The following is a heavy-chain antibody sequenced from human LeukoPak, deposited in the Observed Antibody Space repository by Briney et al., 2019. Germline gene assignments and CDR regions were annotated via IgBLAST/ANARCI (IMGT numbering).Heavy chain of an antibody. V-gene: IGHV3-21*01. CDR1: GGSFSGYY. J-gene: IGHJ3*02. Sequence: ETLSLTCAVYGGSFSGYYWSWVRQAPGKGLEWVSSISSSSSYIYYADSVKGRFTISRDNAKNSLYLQMNSLRAEDTAVYYCARAVVVITVSTAFDIWGQGTMVTVSS. CDR3: ARAVVVITVSTAFDI. CDR2: ISSSSSYI. D-gene: IGHD3-22*01.